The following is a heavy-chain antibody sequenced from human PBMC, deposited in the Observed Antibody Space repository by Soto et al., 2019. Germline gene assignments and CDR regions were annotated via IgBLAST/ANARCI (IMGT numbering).Heavy chain of an antibody. CDR2: SNPNSGGT. Sequence: GPSVKVCCKASGYTYTGYYMHWVRQDPGQGLEWMGWSNPNSGGTNYAQKFQGWVTMTRDTSISTAYMELSRLRSDYTAVYYCGRYSPRSYSGYAYDAFDISGQGTMVTVSS. J-gene: IGHJ3*02. D-gene: IGHD5-12*01. V-gene: IGHV1-2*04. CDR3: GRYSPRSYSGYAYDAFDI. CDR1: GYTYTGYY.